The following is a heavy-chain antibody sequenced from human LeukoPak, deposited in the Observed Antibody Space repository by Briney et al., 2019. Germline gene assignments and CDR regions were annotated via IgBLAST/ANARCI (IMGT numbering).Heavy chain of an antibody. Sequence: GGSLRLSCAASGFTFSSYAMHWVRQAPGKGLEWAAVISYDGSNKYYADSVKGRFTISRDNSKNTLYLQMNSLRAEDTAVYYCARGPFWSGYFDYWGQGTLVTVSS. D-gene: IGHD3-3*01. CDR2: ISYDGSNK. V-gene: IGHV3-30-3*01. CDR1: GFTFSSYA. J-gene: IGHJ4*02. CDR3: ARGPFWSGYFDY.